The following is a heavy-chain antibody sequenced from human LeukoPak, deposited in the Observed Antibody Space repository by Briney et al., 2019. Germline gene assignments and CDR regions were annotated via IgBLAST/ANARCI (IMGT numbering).Heavy chain of an antibody. CDR1: GGSISSYY. D-gene: IGHD3-22*01. J-gene: IGHJ4*02. CDR2: IYYSGST. V-gene: IGHV4-59*01. Sequence: PSETLSLTCTVSGGSISSYYWSWIRQPPGKGLEWIGYIYYSGSTNYNPSLKSRVTISVDTSKNQFSLKLSSVTAADTAVYYCARERGSGDYYDSSGYYYVFDYWGQGTLVTVSS. CDR3: ARERGSGDYYDSSGYYYVFDY.